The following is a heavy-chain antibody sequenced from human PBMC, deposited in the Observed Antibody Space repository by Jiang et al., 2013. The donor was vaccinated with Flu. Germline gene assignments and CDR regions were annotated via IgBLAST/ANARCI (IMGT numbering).Heavy chain of an antibody. J-gene: IGHJ2*01. CDR2: IRSKAYGGTP. D-gene: IGHD1-26*01. CDR1: GFTFGDYA. CDR3: TRSGIVGRDWYFDL. Sequence: QLLESGGGLLQPGRSLRLSCTASGFTFGDYAMSWVRQAPGKGLEWVGFIRSKAYGGTPEYVASVKGRFTISRDDSKTIAYLQMNSLRTEDTAVYYCTRSGIVGRDWYFDLWGRGTLVTVSS. V-gene: IGHV3-49*04.